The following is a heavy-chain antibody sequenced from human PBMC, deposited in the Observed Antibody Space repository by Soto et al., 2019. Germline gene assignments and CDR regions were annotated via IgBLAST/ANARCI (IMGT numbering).Heavy chain of an antibody. CDR2: IWYDGSNK. Sequence: PGGSLRLSCAASGFTFSSYGMHWVRQAPGKGLEWVAVIWYDGSNKYYADSVKGRFTISRDNSRNTLSLQMNSLRAEDTAVYYCAKDLCGRHCTNWYFDCWGQGTLVTVSS. CDR3: AKDLCGRHCTNWYFDC. CDR1: GFTFSSYG. J-gene: IGHJ4*02. D-gene: IGHD2-8*01. V-gene: IGHV3-30*02.